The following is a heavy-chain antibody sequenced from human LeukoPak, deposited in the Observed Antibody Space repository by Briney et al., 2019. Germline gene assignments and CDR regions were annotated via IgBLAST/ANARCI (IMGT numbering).Heavy chain of an antibody. J-gene: IGHJ4*02. CDR1: GFTFSTYT. Sequence: GGSLRLSCAASGFTFSTYTMNWVRQAPGKGLEWVSSISTRNTYIYYADSVKGRFTISRANANNSPFLQMNNLTAADTAWFYCSSAIVLTDGSVDYWGQGTLVTVSS. D-gene: IGHD3-9*01. CDR2: ISTRNTYI. V-gene: IGHV3-21*01. CDR3: SSAIVLTDGSVDY.